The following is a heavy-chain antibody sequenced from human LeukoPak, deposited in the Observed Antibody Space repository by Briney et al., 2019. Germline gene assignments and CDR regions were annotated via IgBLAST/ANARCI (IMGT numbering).Heavy chain of an antibody. V-gene: IGHV3-53*01. D-gene: IGHD4/OR15-4a*01. CDR2: IYSDNT. CDR1: GFTVSSNS. J-gene: IGHJ4*02. Sequence: GGSLGLSCAASGFTVSSNSMSWVRQAPGKGLEWVSFIYSDNTHYSDYVKGRFTISRDNSKNTLYLQMNSLRAEDTAVYYCARRAGAYSHPYDYWGQGTLVTVSS. CDR3: ARRAGAYSHPYDY.